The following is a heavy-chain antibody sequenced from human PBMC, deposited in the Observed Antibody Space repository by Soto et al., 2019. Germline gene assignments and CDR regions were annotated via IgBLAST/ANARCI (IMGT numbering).Heavy chain of an antibody. Sequence: ASVKVSCKASGYTFTSYGISWVRQAPGQGLEWMGWISAYNGNTNYAQKLQGRVTMTTDTSTSTAYMELRSLRSDDTAVYYCARGPRYYYDSSGSDALDIWGRGTMVTVSS. J-gene: IGHJ3*02. D-gene: IGHD3-22*01. CDR1: GYTFTSYG. CDR2: ISAYNGNT. V-gene: IGHV1-18*04. CDR3: ARGPRYYYDSSGSDALDI.